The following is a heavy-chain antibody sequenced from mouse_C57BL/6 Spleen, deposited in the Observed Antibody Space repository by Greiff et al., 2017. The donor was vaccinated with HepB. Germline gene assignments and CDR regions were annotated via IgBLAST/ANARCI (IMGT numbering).Heavy chain of an antibody. CDR3: ARGDITTVVQYYFDY. V-gene: IGHV1-39*01. CDR2: INPNYGTT. D-gene: IGHD1-1*01. CDR1: GYSFTDYN. Sequence: VHVKQSGPELVKPGASVKISCKASGYSFTDYNMNWVKQSNGKSLEWIGVINPNYGTTSYNQKFKGKATLTVDQSSSTAYMQLNSLTSEDSAVYYCARGDITTVVQYYFDYWGQGTTLTVSS. J-gene: IGHJ2*01.